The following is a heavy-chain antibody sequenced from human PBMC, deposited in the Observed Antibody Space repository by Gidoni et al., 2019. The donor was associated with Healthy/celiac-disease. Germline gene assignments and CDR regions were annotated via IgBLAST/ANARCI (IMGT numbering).Heavy chain of an antibody. Sequence: EVQLVESGGGLVKPGGALRLSCAASGFTSSSSSMNWVRQAPGKGLGWVSSISSSSSYIYYADSVKGRFTISRDNAKNSLYLQMNSLRAEDTAVYYCARDDNWGLGAFDIWGQGTMVTVSS. CDR3: ARDDNWGLGAFDI. D-gene: IGHD7-27*01. CDR1: GFTSSSSS. CDR2: ISSSSSYI. J-gene: IGHJ3*02. V-gene: IGHV3-21*01.